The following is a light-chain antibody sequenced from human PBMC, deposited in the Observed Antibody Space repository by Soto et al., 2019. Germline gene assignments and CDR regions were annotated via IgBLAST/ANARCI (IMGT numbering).Light chain of an antibody. CDR2: EVT. V-gene: IGLV2-8*01. J-gene: IGLJ1*01. CDR1: SSDVGDNY. CDR3: CAYAGSNTFV. Sequence: QSALAQPPSASGSPGQSVTISCTGTSSDVGDNYVSWYQQHLGKAPKLIIYEVTLRPSGVPDRFSGSKSGNTASLTVSGLQADDDADYYSCAYAGSNTFVFGTGTKLTVL.